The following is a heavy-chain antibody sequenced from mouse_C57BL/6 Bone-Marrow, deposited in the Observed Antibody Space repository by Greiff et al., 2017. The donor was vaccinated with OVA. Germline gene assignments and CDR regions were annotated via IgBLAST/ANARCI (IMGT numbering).Heavy chain of an antibody. Sequence: EVKLVESGGGLVQPGGSLKLSCAASGFTFSDYYMYWVRQTPEKRLEWVAYISNGGGSTYYPDTVKGRFTISRDNATNTLYLQMSRLKSEDTAMYYCARHGYDYDVYYAMDYWGQGTSVTVSS. D-gene: IGHD2-4*01. CDR1: GFTFSDYY. CDR3: ARHGYDYDVYYAMDY. J-gene: IGHJ4*01. CDR2: ISNGGGST. V-gene: IGHV5-12*01.